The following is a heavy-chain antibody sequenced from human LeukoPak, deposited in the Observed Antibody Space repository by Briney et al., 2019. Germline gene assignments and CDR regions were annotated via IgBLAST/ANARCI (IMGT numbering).Heavy chain of an antibody. J-gene: IGHJ6*03. CDR1: GFTFSSYS. Sequence: GGSLRLSCAASGFTFSSYSMNWVRQAPGKGLEWVSSISSSSSYISYADSLKGRFTISRDNAKNSLYLQMNSLRAEDTAVYYCARQIKGYYYYMDVWGKGTTVTISS. CDR2: ISSSSSYI. CDR3: ARQIKGYYYYMDV. V-gene: IGHV3-21*01.